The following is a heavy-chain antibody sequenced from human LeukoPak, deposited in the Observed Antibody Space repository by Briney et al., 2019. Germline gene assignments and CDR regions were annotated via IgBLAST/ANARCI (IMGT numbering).Heavy chain of an antibody. CDR2: ISYDGSNK. V-gene: IGHV3-30*19. J-gene: IGHJ4*02. Sequence: PGGSLRLSCAASGFTFSSYGMHWVRQAPGKGLEWVAVISYDGSNKYYADSVKGRFTISRDNSKNTLYLQMNSLRAEDTAVYYCARNGESSGLDYWGQGTLVTVSS. CDR3: ARNGESSGLDY. CDR1: GFTFSSYG. D-gene: IGHD6-19*01.